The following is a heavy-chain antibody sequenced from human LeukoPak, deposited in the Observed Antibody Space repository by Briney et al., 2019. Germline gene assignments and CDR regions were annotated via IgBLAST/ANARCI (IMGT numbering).Heavy chain of an antibody. J-gene: IGHJ3*02. D-gene: IGHD2-15*01. CDR2: IKQDGSEK. CDR3: ARGRCSGGSCYHRDDAFDI. Sequence: GGSLRLSCAASGFTFSSYWMSWVRQAPGKGLEWVANIKQDGSEKYYVDSVKGRFTISRDNAKNSLYLQMNSPRAEDTAVYYCARGRCSGGSCYHRDDAFDIWGQGTMVTVSS. V-gene: IGHV3-7*01. CDR1: GFTFSSYW.